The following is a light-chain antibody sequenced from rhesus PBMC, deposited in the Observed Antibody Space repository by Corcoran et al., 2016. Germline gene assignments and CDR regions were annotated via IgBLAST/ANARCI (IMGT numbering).Light chain of an antibody. CDR1: QAIRIY. V-gene: IGKV1-22*01. J-gene: IGKJ1*01. CDR3: LQYFSSPWT. CDR2: KAT. Sequence: DIQMTQSPSSLSASVGDNVTLSCRASQAIRIYLAWYQQKPGKAPRVLIYKATNLQSGVPSRFSGSGTGTDFSLTISSLQTEDFATYSCLQYFSSPWTFGQGTKVESK.